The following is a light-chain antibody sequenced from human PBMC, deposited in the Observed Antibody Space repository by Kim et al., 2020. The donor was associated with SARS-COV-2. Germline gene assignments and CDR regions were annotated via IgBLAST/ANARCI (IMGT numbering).Light chain of an antibody. V-gene: IGKV1-5*03. CDR3: QQYDSSPLT. J-gene: IGKJ4*01. CDR1: QSISSW. Sequence: DIQMTQSPSTLSASVGDKVTITCRAGQSISSWLAWYQQKPGKAPNLLIYKASSLETGVPSRFSGTGSGTEFTLTISSLQPDDFATYYGQQYDSSPLTFGGGTKVDIK. CDR2: KAS.